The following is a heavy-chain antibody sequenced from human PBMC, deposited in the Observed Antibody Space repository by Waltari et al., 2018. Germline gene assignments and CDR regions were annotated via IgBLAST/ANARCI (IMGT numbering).Heavy chain of an antibody. CDR3: AKENNDLLCDS. J-gene: IGHJ5*01. CDR2: IGHDGSLK. CDR1: GFYFIRYG. D-gene: IGHD2-15*01. V-gene: IGHV3-30*18. Sequence: QVQLEESGGGVVQPGGSLRLSCAASGFYFIRYGMHWVRQAQGKGLEWVAVIGHDGSLKYYADSVRGRFTISRDNSKNTLFLEMNSLRGEDTAVYYCAKENNDLLCDSWGQGTQVTVSS.